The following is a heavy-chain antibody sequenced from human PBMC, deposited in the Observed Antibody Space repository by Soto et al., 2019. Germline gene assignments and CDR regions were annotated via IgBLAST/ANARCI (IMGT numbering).Heavy chain of an antibody. CDR1: GFTFSSYY. J-gene: IGHJ4*02. D-gene: IGHD1-26*01. V-gene: IGHV3-11*01. Sequence: QVQLVESGGGSIKPGESLRLSCAASGFTFSSYYMAWIRQAPGKGLEWVSYISSRHNPTYYADPVKGRFTISRDNAKNSLYLQMTSLRADDTAVYYCVRDKDGTYNFDYWGQGTLVTVSS. CDR2: ISSRHNPT. CDR3: VRDKDGTYNFDY.